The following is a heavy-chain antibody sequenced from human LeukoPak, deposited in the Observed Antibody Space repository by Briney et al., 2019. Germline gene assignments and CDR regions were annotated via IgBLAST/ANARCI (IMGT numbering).Heavy chain of an antibody. CDR2: INHSGST. J-gene: IGHJ4*02. V-gene: IGHV4-34*01. CDR3: ARRGVAVAGYDY. D-gene: IGHD6-19*01. Sequence: PSETLSLTCAVYGGSFNGYYWSWIRQPPGKGLEWIGEINHSGSTNYNPSLKSRVTISVDTSKNQFSLKLSSVTAADTAVYYCARRGVAVAGYDYWGQGTLVTVSS. CDR1: GGSFNGYY.